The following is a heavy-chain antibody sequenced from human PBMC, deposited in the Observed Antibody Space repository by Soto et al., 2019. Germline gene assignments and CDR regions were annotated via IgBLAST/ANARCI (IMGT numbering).Heavy chain of an antibody. V-gene: IGHV1-69*01. J-gene: IGHJ3*02. CDR2: IIPIFGTA. CDR3: ARVQYYYDSSGYSHYFDAFDI. D-gene: IGHD3-22*01. Sequence: QVQLVQSGAEVKKPGSSVKVSCKASGGTFSSYAISWVRQAPGQGLEWMGGIIPIFGTANYAQKFQGRVTINADESTSTAYMELSSLRSEDTAVYYCARVQYYYDSSGYSHYFDAFDIWGQGTMVTVSS. CDR1: GGTFSSYA.